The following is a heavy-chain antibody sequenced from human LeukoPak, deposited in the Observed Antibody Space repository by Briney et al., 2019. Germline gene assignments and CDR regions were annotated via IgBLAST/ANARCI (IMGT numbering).Heavy chain of an antibody. CDR3: ARMAGDYGDYADY. D-gene: IGHD4-17*01. CDR2: IYYSGST. V-gene: IGHV4-39*07. J-gene: IGHJ4*02. Sequence: SETLSLTCTVSGGSISSSSYYWGWIRQPPGKGLEWIGSIYYSGSTYYNPSLKSRVTISVDTSKNQFSLKLSSVTAADTAVYYCARMAGDYGDYADYWGQGTLVTVSS. CDR1: GGSISSSSYY.